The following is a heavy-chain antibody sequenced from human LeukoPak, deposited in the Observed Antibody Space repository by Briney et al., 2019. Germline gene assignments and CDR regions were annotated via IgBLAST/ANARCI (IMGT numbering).Heavy chain of an antibody. CDR2: INPNSGGT. J-gene: IGHJ4*02. CDR1: GYTLTDYY. V-gene: IGHV1-2*02. Sequence: GASVKVSCKASGYTLTDYYLHWVRQAPGQGLKWMGWINPNSGGTNYAQKFQGRVTMTRDTSISTAYMELSRLRSDDTAVYYCARDGSSSPDYWGQGTLVTVSS. CDR3: ARDGSSSPDY. D-gene: IGHD6-6*01.